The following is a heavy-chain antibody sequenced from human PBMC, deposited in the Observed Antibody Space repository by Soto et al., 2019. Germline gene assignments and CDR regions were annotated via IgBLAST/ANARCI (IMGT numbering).Heavy chain of an antibody. V-gene: IGHV4-30-4*01. CDR1: GGSISSGDYY. J-gene: IGHJ4*02. CDR2: IYYSGST. CDR3: ARAIDFINWAY. D-gene: IGHD3-10*01. Sequence: PSETLSLTCTVSGGSISSGDYYWSWIRQPPGKGLEWIGYIYYSGSTYYNPSLKSRVTISVDTSKNQFSLKLSSVTAADTAVYYCARAIDFINWAYWGQGTLVTVSS.